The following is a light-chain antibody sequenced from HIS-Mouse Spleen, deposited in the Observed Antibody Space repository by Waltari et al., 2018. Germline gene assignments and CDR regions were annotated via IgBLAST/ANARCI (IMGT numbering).Light chain of an antibody. Sequence: VSPGQTARITCSGDASPKKYAYWYQQKSGQAPVLVIYEDSKRPSGILERFSGSSSGTMATLTISGAQVEDEADYYCYSTDSSGNHRVFGGGTKLTVL. CDR1: ASPKKY. J-gene: IGLJ2*01. CDR3: YSTDSSGNHRV. V-gene: IGLV3-10*01. CDR2: EDS.